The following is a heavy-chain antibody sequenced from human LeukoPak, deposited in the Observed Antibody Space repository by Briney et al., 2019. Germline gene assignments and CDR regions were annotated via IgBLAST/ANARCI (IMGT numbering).Heavy chain of an antibody. CDR2: IRFDGSNK. J-gene: IGHJ6*03. D-gene: IGHD5-18*01. V-gene: IGHV3-30*02. CDR3: AEDLDSGYISYYYMDV. CDR1: GFTFSSYG. Sequence: GGSLRLSCAGSGFTFSSYGMHWVRQAPGKGLEWVAFIRFDGSNKYYADSVRGRFTISRDNSKSTLYLQMNSLRVEDTAVYYCAEDLDSGYISYYYMDVWGKGTTVTVSS.